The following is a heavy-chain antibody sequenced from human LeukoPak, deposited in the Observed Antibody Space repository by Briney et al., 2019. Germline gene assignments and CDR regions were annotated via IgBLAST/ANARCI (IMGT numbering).Heavy chain of an antibody. D-gene: IGHD3-10*01. Sequence: GASVKVSCKASGYTFSTYGISWVRQAPGQGLEWMGWISKGNTKYVQNFQGRVTMTTDASTSTAYMELNSLRSDDTAMYYCTRVVLWFGSGSFHFNWFDPWGQGTLVTVSP. J-gene: IGHJ5*02. CDR2: ISKGNT. V-gene: IGHV1-18*01. CDR1: GYTFSTYG. CDR3: TRVVLWFGSGSFHFNWFDP.